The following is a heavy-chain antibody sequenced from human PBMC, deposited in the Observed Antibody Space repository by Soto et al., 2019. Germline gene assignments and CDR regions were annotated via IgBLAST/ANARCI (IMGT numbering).Heavy chain of an antibody. D-gene: IGHD1-26*01. CDR3: AKGAKWELPLDY. CDR2: IKQDGSEK. Sequence: GGSLRFSCAASGFTSRNYWMSWVRQAPGKGLEWVANIKQDGSEKFYVDSVRGRFTISRDNSKNTLYLQMNSLRAEDTAVYYCAKGAKWELPLDYWGQGTPVTVSS. CDR1: GFTSRNYW. J-gene: IGHJ4*02. V-gene: IGHV3-7*03.